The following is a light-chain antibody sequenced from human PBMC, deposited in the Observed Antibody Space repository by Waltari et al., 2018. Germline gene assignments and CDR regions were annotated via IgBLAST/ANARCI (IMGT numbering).Light chain of an antibody. CDR3: QKYVSIPAT. Sequence: IVLTQSPGTLSLSPGERATLSCRASQSVSRYLAWYQQKPGQAPRLLIYDASTRATGIPDRFSGSGSGTDFSLTISRLEPEDFAVYYCQKYVSIPATFGQGTKVEVK. V-gene: IGKV3-20*01. J-gene: IGKJ1*01. CDR2: DAS. CDR1: QSVSRY.